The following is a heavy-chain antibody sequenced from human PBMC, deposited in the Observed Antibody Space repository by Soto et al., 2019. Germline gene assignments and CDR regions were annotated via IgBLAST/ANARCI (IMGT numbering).Heavy chain of an antibody. D-gene: IGHD2-15*01. J-gene: IGHJ6*02. Sequence: GASVKVSCKPSGYTLNTYYLHWVRQAPGQGLEWMGIIHPSGGGSTYAQKFLGRVTMTRDTSTSTAYMELSSLTSDDTAVYYCASHFTGVLVLGASPPGGDNYGWDVWGQGTTVTVSS. V-gene: IGHV1-46*02. CDR1: GYTLNTYY. CDR3: ASHFTGVLVLGASPPGGDNYGWDV. CDR2: IHPSGGGS.